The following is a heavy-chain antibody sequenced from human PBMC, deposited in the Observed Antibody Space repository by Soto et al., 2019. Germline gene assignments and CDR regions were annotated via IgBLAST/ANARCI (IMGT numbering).Heavy chain of an antibody. CDR2: IWYDGSNQ. CDR1: GFTFSSHG. CDR3: AREYSGYGMDV. J-gene: IGHJ6*02. Sequence: QVQLVESGGGVVQPGRSLRLSCAASGFTFSSHGMHWVRQAPGKGLEWVAVIWYDGSNQYYVDSVKGRFTISRDNSKNTLHLQMNSLRVEDTAVYYCAREYSGYGMDVWGQGTTVTV. V-gene: IGHV3-33*01. D-gene: IGHD1-26*01.